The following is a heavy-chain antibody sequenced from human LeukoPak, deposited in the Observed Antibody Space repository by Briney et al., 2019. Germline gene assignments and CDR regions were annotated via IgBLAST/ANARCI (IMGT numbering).Heavy chain of an antibody. J-gene: IGHJ4*02. Sequence: PGGSLRLSCASSGFSLSSYAMSWVRQAPGKGLEWVSSTSGSGAGTYYADSVKGRFTISRDNSKNTVYLQMNSLRAEDTAVYYCAKGLGIGELWVDSWGQGTLVTVSS. CDR1: GFSLSSYA. CDR2: TSGSGAGT. CDR3: AKGLGIGELWVDS. V-gene: IGHV3-23*01. D-gene: IGHD3-10*01.